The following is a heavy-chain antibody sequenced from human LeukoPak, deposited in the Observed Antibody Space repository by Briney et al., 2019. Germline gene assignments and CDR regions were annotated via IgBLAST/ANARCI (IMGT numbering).Heavy chain of an antibody. Sequence: SETLSLTCAVSGDSISSGGYSWTWIRQTPGKGLEWIAYIHDSGSTYYNPSLKSRLSISIDTAKNQFSLKLNSVTAPDTAVYYCARVVAAAGNNWFDPWGQGTLVTVSS. D-gene: IGHD6-13*01. CDR1: GDSISSGGYS. V-gene: IGHV4-30-4*07. J-gene: IGHJ5*02. CDR2: IHDSGST. CDR3: ARVVAAAGNNWFDP.